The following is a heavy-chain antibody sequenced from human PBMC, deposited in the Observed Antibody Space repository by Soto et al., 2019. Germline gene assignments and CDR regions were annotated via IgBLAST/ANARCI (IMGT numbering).Heavy chain of an antibody. J-gene: IGHJ4*02. CDR2: ISGSGGST. CDR3: AKNTYYYDSSGYYYLYYFDY. V-gene: IGHV3-23*01. D-gene: IGHD3-22*01. CDR1: GFTFSSYA. Sequence: GGSLRLSCAASGFTFSSYAMSWVRQAPGKGLEWVSAISGSGGSTYYADYVKGRFTISRDNSKNTLNLQKNNLRAEDTAVYYCAKNTYYYDSSGYYYLYYFDYWGQGTLVTVSS.